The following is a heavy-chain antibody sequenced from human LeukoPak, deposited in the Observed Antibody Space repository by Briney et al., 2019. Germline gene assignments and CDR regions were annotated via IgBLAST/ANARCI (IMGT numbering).Heavy chain of an antibody. D-gene: IGHD3-10*01. CDR3: AKYRGFGDSYDS. CDR1: GFPFSKNA. CDR2: ICGSGDRT. Sequence: GGSLRLSCAASGFPFSKNAMSWVRQAPGKGLEWVSSICGSGDRTYYADSVKGRFTISRDTSKNTLYLQMDSLRAEDAAVYYCAKYRGFGDSYDSWGQGTLVTVSS. J-gene: IGHJ4*02. V-gene: IGHV3-23*01.